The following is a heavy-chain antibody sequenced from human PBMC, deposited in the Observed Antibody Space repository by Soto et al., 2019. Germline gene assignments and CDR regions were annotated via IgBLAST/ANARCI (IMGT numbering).Heavy chain of an antibody. D-gene: IGHD3-10*01. CDR1: GYTLTELS. CDR3: ATDLMVRGVPDY. J-gene: IGHJ4*02. Sequence: SVKVSCKVSGYTLTELSMHWVRQAPGKGLEWMGGFDPEDGETIYAQKFQGRVTMTEDTSTDTAYMELSSLRSEDTAVYYCATDLMVRGVPDYWGQGTLVTVSS. V-gene: IGHV1-24*01. CDR2: FDPEDGET.